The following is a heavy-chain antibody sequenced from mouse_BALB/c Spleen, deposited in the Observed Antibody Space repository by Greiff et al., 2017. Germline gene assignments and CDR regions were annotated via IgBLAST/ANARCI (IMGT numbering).Heavy chain of an antibody. CDR3: NGGSITTVGEYYWYFDV. Sequence: EVQLQQSGAELVRSGASVKLSCTASGFNIKDYYMHWVKQRPEQGLEWIGWIDPENGDTEYAPKFQGKATLTADTSSNTAYLQLSSLTSEDTAVYYCNGGSITTVGEYYWYFDVWGAGTTVTVSA. CDR2: IDPENGDT. CDR1: GFNIKDYY. V-gene: IGHV14-4*02. J-gene: IGHJ1*01. D-gene: IGHD1-1*01.